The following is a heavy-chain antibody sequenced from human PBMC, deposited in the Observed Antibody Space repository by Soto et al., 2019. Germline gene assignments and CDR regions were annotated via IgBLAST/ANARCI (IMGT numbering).Heavy chain of an antibody. J-gene: IGHJ6*02. Sequence: ASVKVSCKASGGTFSSYAISWVRQAPGQGLEWMGGIIPIFGTANYAQKFQGRVTITADESTSTAYMELSSLRSEDTAVYYCARADGGYCSGGSCYFGDYYYYGMDVWGQGTTVTVSS. CDR1: GGTFSSYA. CDR2: IIPIFGTA. CDR3: ARADGGYCSGGSCYFGDYYYYGMDV. D-gene: IGHD2-15*01. V-gene: IGHV1-69*13.